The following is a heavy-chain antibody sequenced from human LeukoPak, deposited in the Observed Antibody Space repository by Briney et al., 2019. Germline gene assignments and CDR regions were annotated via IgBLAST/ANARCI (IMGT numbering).Heavy chain of an antibody. CDR2: IYTSGST. V-gene: IGHV4-4*09. Sequence: PSETLSLTCTVSGGSISSYYWSWIRQPPGKGLEWIRYIYTSGSTNYNPSLKSRVTISVDTSKNQFSLKLSSVTAADTAVYYCARHGLTTVKYFDYWGQGTLVTVSS. CDR3: ARHGLTTVKYFDY. CDR1: GGSISSYY. J-gene: IGHJ4*02. D-gene: IGHD4-11*01.